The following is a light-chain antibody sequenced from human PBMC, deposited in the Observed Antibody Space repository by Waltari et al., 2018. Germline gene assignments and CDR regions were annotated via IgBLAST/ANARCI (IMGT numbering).Light chain of an antibody. CDR3: AIGHSSGVF. Sequence: PMLTQPASLSPSPAASASLPCTLRGGISVADSQIFWYPQKPGSPHRYLVSQKSNSDKSKGSGVPSRFFGSKDLSGNTGIIRIDGVQSEDEADYYCAIGHSSGVFFGGGTRLTVL. CDR2: QKSNSDK. J-gene: IGLJ2*01. CDR1: GGISVADSQ. V-gene: IGLV5-45*01.